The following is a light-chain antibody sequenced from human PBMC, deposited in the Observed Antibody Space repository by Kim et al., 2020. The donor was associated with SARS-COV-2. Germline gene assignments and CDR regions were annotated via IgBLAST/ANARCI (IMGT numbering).Light chain of an antibody. CDR3: QQSYSPSIT. Sequence: ASVGDRVTLTCRASQNIHNYLNWYQQRPGNAPKLLIYAASTLHSGVPSRFSGGGSGTDFTLTISSLQVEDFATYYCQQSYSPSITFGQGTRLEIK. V-gene: IGKV1-39*01. J-gene: IGKJ5*01. CDR1: QNIHNY. CDR2: AAS.